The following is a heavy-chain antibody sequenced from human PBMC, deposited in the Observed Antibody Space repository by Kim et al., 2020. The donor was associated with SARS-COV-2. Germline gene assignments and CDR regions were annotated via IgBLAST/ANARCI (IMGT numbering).Heavy chain of an antibody. J-gene: IGHJ3*02. CDR3: AKVTRGYSYGYDAFDI. D-gene: IGHD5-18*01. Sequence: SVKGRFTISRDNSKNTLYLQMNSLRAEDTAVYYCAKVTRGYSYGYDAFDIWGQGTMVTVSS. V-gene: IGHV3-30*02.